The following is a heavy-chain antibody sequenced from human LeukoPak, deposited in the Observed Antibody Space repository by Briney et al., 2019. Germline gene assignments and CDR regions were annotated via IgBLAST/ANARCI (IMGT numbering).Heavy chain of an antibody. J-gene: IGHJ4*02. D-gene: IGHD2-2*01. CDR3: ARGGYCSSTSCYCDY. CDR1: GFTFIRYW. Sequence: GGSLRLSCAASGFTFIRYWMSWVRQAPGKGLEWVANIKQDGSGKYYVDSVKGRFTISRDNAKSSLYLQMNSLRAEDTAVYYCARGGYCSSTSCYCDYWGQGALVTVSS. V-gene: IGHV3-7*01. CDR2: IKQDGSGK.